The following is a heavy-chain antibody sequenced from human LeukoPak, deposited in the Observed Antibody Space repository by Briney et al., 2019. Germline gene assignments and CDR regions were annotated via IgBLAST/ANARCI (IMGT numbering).Heavy chain of an antibody. CDR1: GFTFSSYG. D-gene: IGHD5-18*01. J-gene: IGHJ4*02. CDR2: ISGNGGRT. CDR3: AKDPSRGYSYDF. V-gene: IGHV3-23*01. Sequence: GGSLRLSCAASGFTFSSYGMSWVRQAPGKGLEWVSAISGNGGRTDYADSVKGRFTISRDNSKNTLYLQMNSLRAEDTAIYYCAKDPSRGYSYDFWGQGNLVTVSS.